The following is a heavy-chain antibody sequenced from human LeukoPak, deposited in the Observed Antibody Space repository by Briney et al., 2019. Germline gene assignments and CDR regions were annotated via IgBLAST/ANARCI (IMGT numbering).Heavy chain of an antibody. Sequence: GGSLRLSCAASGFTVSSNYMSWVRQAPGKGLEWASVIYSGGSTYYADSVKGRFTISRDNSKNTLYLQMNSLRAEDTAVYYCARDLDYYDSSGYYGDYWGQGTLVTVSS. J-gene: IGHJ4*02. D-gene: IGHD3-22*01. CDR2: IYSGGST. CDR1: GFTVSSNY. CDR3: ARDLDYYDSSGYYGDY. V-gene: IGHV3-66*02.